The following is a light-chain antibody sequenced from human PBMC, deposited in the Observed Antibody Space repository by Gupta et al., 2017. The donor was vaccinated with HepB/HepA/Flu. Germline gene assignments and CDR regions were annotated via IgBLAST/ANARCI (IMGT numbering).Light chain of an antibody. V-gene: IGLV1-44*01. CDR3: AAWDYSLDVRL. J-gene: IGLJ3*02. Sequence: VLTQPPSASGTPGQRVTISCSGGRSNIGINNVNGYQQRPGPAPKLLMYNSDQRPSGVPDRFSGSKSDTSASVAITGLQSEDEAEYYCAAWDYSLDVRLFGGGTKLTVL. CDR1: RSNIGINN. CDR2: NSD.